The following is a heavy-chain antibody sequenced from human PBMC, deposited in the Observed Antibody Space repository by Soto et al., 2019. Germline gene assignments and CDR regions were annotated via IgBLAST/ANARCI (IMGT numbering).Heavy chain of an antibody. V-gene: IGHV1-69*06. CDR2: IIPIFGTA. Sequence: GASVKVSCKASGGTFSSYAISWVRQAPGQGLEWMGGIIPIFGTANYAQKFQGRVTITADKSTSTAYMELSSLKASDTAMYYCARHGPRVYYDNSDYYYYGMDVWGQGTTVTVSS. D-gene: IGHD3-22*01. J-gene: IGHJ6*02. CDR1: GGTFSSYA. CDR3: ARHGPRVYYDNSDYYYYGMDV.